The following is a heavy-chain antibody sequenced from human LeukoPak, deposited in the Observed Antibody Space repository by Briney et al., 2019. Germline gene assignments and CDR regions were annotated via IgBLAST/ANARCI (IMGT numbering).Heavy chain of an antibody. D-gene: IGHD3-22*01. CDR2: INPNSGGT. J-gene: IGHJ3*02. CDR3: ARGARITMIVVGNDAFDI. CDR1: GYTFTGYY. Sequence: ASVKLSCKASGYTFTGYYMHWVRQAPGQGLEWMGWINPNSGGTNYAQRFQGRVTMTRDTSISTAYMELSRLRSDDTAVYYCARGARITMIVVGNDAFDIWGQGTMVTVSS. V-gene: IGHV1-2*02.